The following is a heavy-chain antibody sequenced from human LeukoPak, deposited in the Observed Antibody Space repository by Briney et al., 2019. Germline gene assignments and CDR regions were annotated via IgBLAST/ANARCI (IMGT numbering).Heavy chain of an antibody. CDR3: AKDGARYYYGSGYYYYMDV. V-gene: IGHV3-9*01. J-gene: IGHJ6*03. D-gene: IGHD3-10*01. CDR2: ISWNSGSI. Sequence: PGGSLRLSCAASGFTFDDYAMHWVRQAPGKGLEWVSGISWNSGSIGYADSVKGRFTISRDNAKNSLYLQMNSLRAEGTAVYYCAKDGARYYYGSGYYYYMDVWGKGTTVTISS. CDR1: GFTFDDYA.